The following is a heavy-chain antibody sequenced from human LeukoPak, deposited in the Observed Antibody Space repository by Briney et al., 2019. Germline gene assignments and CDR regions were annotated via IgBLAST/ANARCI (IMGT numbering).Heavy chain of an antibody. CDR3: AIGGDGDFS. V-gene: IGHV4-38-2*02. D-gene: IGHD4-17*01. CDR2: IYHSGST. CDR1: GYSISSGYY. J-gene: IGHJ5*02. Sequence: SETLSLTCTVSGYSISSGYYWGWIRQPPGKGLEWIGSIYHSGSTYYNPSLKSRVTISVDTSKNQFSLKLSSVTAADTAVYYCAIGGDGDFSWGQGTLVTVSS.